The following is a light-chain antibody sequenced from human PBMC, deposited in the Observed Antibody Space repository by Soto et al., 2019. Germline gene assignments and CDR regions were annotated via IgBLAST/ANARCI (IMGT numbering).Light chain of an antibody. V-gene: IGLV2-11*01. Sequence: QSALTQPRSVSGSPGQSVTISCTGTSSDVGGYNSVSWYQQLPGKAPKLMIYDVSYRPSGVPDRFSGSKSGNTASLTISGLQAEDEADYYCCSSAGGYTLVFVGGTKLTVL. CDR2: DVS. CDR3: CSSAGGYTLV. CDR1: SSDVGGYNS. J-gene: IGLJ2*01.